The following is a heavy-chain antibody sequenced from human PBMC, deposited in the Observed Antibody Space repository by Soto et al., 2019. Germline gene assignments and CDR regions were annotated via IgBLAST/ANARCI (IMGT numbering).Heavy chain of an antibody. CDR3: ASSSGYRIFDC. CDR2: IFWDDDK. J-gene: IGHJ4*02. V-gene: IGHV2-5*02. D-gene: IGHD3-22*01. CDR1: GFSLTTSGVG. Sequence: QITLKESGPTLVKPTQTLTLTCTFSGFSLTTSGVGVGWIRQPPGKALEWLALIFWDDDKRYSPSLKSRLTITKDTSKNQVVLTMTNMDPVDTATFYCASSSGYRIFDCWGQGTLVTVSS.